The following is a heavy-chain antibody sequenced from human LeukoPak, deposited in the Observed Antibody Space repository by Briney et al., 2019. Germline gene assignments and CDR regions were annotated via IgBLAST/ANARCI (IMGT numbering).Heavy chain of an antibody. Sequence: PGGALRLSCAASGFTFSSYAVSWVRQAPGKGREWVSTISGTGDSTHYAESVKGRFSISRDNSRNTLYLQMNRLTADDTAVYFCARPGITMVIVGPYYFDYWGRGTLVTVSS. V-gene: IGHV3-23*01. CDR1: GFTFSSYA. J-gene: IGHJ4*02. D-gene: IGHD3-10*01. CDR2: ISGTGDST. CDR3: ARPGITMVIVGPYYFDY.